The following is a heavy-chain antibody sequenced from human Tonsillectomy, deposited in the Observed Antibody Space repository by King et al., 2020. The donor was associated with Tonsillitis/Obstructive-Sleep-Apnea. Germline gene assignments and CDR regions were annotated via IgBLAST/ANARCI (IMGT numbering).Heavy chain of an antibody. CDR2: IYPGDSDT. J-gene: IGHJ6*03. V-gene: IGHV5-51*01. D-gene: IGHD3-3*01. CDR3: ARVGYDFWSGYDNDYYYYMDV. CDR1: GYSFTSYW. Sequence: VQLVESGAEVKKPGESLKISCKCSGYSFTSYWIGWVRQMPGKGLEWMGIIYPGDSDTRYSPSFQGQVTISADKSISTAYLQWSSRKASDTAMYYCARVGYDFWSGYDNDYYYYMDVWGKGTTVTVSS.